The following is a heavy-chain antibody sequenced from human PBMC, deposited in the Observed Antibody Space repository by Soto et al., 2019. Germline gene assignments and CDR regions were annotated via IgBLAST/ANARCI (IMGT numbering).Heavy chain of an antibody. D-gene: IGHD1-26*01. CDR1: GFTFSSYA. J-gene: IGHJ3*02. CDR3: AKDKVGATGEDAFDI. CDR2: ISGSGGST. V-gene: IGHV3-23*01. Sequence: GGSLRLSCAASGFTFSSYAMSWVRQAPGKGLEWVSVISGSGGSTYYADSVKGRFTIPRDNSKYTLNLQMNSLRAEDTAVYYCAKDKVGATGEDAFDIWGQGTMVTVSS.